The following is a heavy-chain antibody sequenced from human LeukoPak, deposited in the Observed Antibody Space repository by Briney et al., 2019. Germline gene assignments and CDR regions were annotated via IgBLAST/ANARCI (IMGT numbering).Heavy chain of an antibody. CDR2: IYYTGST. Sequence: SETLSLTCTVSSGSISSSYWSWIRQPPEKGLEWIGYIYYTGSTNYNPSLKSRVTISIDTSKNHFTLKLSSVTAADTAVYYCARDFSLLGSSGYYRYFDYWGQGTLVTVSS. J-gene: IGHJ4*02. CDR3: ARDFSLLGSSGYYRYFDY. D-gene: IGHD3-22*01. V-gene: IGHV4-59*01. CDR1: SGSISSSY.